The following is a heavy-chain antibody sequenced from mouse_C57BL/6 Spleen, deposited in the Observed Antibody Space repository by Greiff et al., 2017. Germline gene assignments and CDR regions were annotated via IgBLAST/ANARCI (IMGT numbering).Heavy chain of an antibody. Sequence: QVQLQQSGPELVKPGASVKISCKASGYAFSSSWMNWVKQRPGKGLEWIGRIYPGDGDTNYNGKFKGKATLTADKSSSTAYMQLSSLTSEDSAVYFCAREGLSYDYFDYWGQGTTLTVSS. CDR3: AREGLSYDYFDY. V-gene: IGHV1-82*01. D-gene: IGHD1-1*01. CDR2: IYPGDGDT. J-gene: IGHJ2*01. CDR1: GYAFSSSW.